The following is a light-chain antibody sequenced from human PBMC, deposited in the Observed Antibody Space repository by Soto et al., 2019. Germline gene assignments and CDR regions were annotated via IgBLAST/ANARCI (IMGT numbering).Light chain of an antibody. Sequence: EIVLTQSPGTLSLSPGERATLSCRASQSISSPYLAWYQQKPGQAPRLLIYGTSTRATGIPDRFSGSGSGTDFTLTINRLAPEDFAVYYCQQYADSPRTFGQGTKVEIK. CDR3: QQYADSPRT. J-gene: IGKJ1*01. CDR1: QSISSPY. V-gene: IGKV3-20*01. CDR2: GTS.